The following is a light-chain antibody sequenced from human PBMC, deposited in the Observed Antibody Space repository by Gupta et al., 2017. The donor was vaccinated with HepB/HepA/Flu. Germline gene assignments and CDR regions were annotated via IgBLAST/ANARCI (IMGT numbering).Light chain of an antibody. CDR1: SSNIGAGYD. J-gene: IGLJ2*01. Sequence: QSVLTQPPSVSGPPGQTVTISCTGSSSNIGAGYDVHWYQRLPGTAPKLLIYGNGNRPSGVPGRFSGSKSGTSASLAIAGLQAEDEADYYSQSYDSSLSGHVVFGGGTKLTVL. CDR3: QSYDSSLSGHVV. V-gene: IGLV1-40*01. CDR2: GNG.